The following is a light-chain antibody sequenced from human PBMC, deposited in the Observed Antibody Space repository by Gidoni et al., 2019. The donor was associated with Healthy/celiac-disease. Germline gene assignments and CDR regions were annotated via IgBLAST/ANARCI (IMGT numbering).Light chain of an antibody. CDR3: LSADSSGTYVV. CDR2: KDS. J-gene: IGLJ2*01. V-gene: IGLV3-16*01. CDR1: ALPKKY. Sequence: SYELTQPPSVSVSLGQMARITCSGEALPKKYAYWYQQKPGQFPVLVIYKDSERPSGIPERFSGSSSGTIVTLTISGVQAEDEADYDCLSADSSGTYVVFGGGTKLT.